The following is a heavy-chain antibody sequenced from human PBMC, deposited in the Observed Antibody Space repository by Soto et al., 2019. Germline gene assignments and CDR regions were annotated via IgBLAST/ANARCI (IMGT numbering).Heavy chain of an antibody. J-gene: IGHJ6*02. CDR1: GYTSTGYY. V-gene: IGHV1-2*02. CDR2: INPNSGGT. D-gene: IGHD3-3*01. Sequence: SVKVSCKASGYTSTGYYMHWVRQAPGQVLDWMGWINPNSGGTNYAQKFQGRVTMTRDTSISTAYMELSRLRSDDTAVYYCASPEHDFWSGYQDYYYGMDVWGQGTTVTVSS. CDR3: ASPEHDFWSGYQDYYYGMDV.